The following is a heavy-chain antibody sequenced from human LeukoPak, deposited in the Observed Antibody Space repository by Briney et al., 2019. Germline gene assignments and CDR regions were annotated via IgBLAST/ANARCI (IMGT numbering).Heavy chain of an antibody. D-gene: IGHD3-10*01. CDR3: TRAYDSGTYSSFDY. CDR2: ISGSGGST. CDR1: RFTFSSYG. Sequence: TGGSLRLSCAASRFTFSSYGMSWVRQAPGKGLEWVSAISGSGGSTYYADSVKGRFTISRDNSKDTLYLQMNSLRAEDTAVYYCTRAYDSGTYSSFDYWGQGTLVTVTS. J-gene: IGHJ4*02. V-gene: IGHV3-23*01.